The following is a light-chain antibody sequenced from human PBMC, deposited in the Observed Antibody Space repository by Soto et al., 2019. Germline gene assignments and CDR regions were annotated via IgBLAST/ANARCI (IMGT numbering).Light chain of an antibody. CDR2: GNN. CDR3: AAWDDSLNGYV. Sequence: QSVLTQPPSASGTPGQRVTISCSGSSSNIGSNTVSWYQQLPGTAPKLLIYGNNQRPSGVPDRFSGSKSGTSASLAISGLQSEDEADYYCAAWDDSLNGYVFGAGTKV. CDR1: SSNIGSNT. J-gene: IGLJ1*01. V-gene: IGLV1-44*01.